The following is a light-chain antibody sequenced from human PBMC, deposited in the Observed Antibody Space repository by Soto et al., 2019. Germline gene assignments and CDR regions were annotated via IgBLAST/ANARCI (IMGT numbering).Light chain of an antibody. CDR1: QGISNY. CDR2: TQS. V-gene: IGKV1-9*01. J-gene: IGKJ4*01. Sequence: DIQLNPSPSFLSASVGDRVSITCRASQGISNYLAWYQRKPGKPPKLLIYTQSTLQSGVPSRFSGSGSGTEFTLTISSLQPEDFATYYCQQLNSYPLTFGGGTKVEIK. CDR3: QQLNSYPLT.